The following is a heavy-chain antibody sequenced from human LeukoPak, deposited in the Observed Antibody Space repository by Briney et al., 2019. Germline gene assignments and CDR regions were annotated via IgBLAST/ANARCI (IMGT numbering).Heavy chain of an antibody. V-gene: IGHV6-1*01. Sequence: SQTLSLTCAISGDSVSSNIAAWNWFRQSPSRGLEWLGRTYYRSKWSNDYAVSVKGRITINPGTSKNQFSLQLNSVTPEDTAVYYCARYARNSGYDIFDYWGQGTLVTVSS. CDR3: ARYARNSGYDIFDY. D-gene: IGHD5-12*01. CDR2: TYYRSKWSN. CDR1: GDSVSSNIAA. J-gene: IGHJ4*02.